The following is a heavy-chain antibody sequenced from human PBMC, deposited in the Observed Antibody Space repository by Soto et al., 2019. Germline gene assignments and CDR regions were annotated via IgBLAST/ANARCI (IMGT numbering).Heavy chain of an antibody. J-gene: IGHJ6*02. V-gene: IGHV3-23*01. CDR1: GFTFSSYA. Sequence: VGSLRLSCAASGFTFSSYAMSWVRQAPGKGLEWVSAISGSGGSTYYADSVKGRFTISRDNSKNTLYLQMNSLRAEDTAVYYCAKVLRVGSTSLVGMDVWGQGTTVTVSS. D-gene: IGHD2-2*01. CDR2: ISGSGGST. CDR3: AKVLRVGSTSLVGMDV.